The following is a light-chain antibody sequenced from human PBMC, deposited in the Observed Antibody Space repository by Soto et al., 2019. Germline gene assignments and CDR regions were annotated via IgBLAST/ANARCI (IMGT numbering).Light chain of an antibody. CDR3: QHSYSTPPT. CDR2: AAS. V-gene: IGKV1-39*01. CDR1: QSISSY. J-gene: IGKJ2*01. Sequence: DIQMTQSPSSLSASVGDRVTITCRASQSISSYLNWYQQKPGKAPKLLIYAASSLQSGVPSRFSGSGSGTDFTLTISSLQPEDFGTYYCQHSYSTPPTFGQGTKLEIK.